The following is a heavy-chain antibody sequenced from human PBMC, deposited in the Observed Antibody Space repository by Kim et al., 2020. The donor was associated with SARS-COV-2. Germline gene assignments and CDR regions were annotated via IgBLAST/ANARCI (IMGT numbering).Heavy chain of an antibody. CDR2: IYPGDSDT. Sequence: GESLKISCKGSGYSFTSYWIGWVRQMPGKGLEWMGIIYPGDSDTRYSPSFQGQVTISADKSISTAYLQWSSLKASDTAMYYCARPSSSGSWSADAFDIWGQGTMVTVSS. D-gene: IGHD6-13*01. J-gene: IGHJ3*02. V-gene: IGHV5-51*01. CDR3: ARPSSSGSWSADAFDI. CDR1: GYSFTSYW.